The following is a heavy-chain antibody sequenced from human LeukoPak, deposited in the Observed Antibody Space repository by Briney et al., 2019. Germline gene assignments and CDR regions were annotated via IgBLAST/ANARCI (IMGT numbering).Heavy chain of an antibody. CDR3: ARAAYSGSTYYFDH. V-gene: IGHV3-53*01. Sequence: GGSLRLSCAASGFTVRSNYMSWVRQAPGKGLEWFSVLYSGGSTYYADSVKGRFTISRDNSKNTLFLQMNSLRAEDTAVYYCARAAYSGSTYYFDHWGQGTLVTVSS. CDR2: LYSGGST. CDR1: GFTVRSNY. J-gene: IGHJ4*02. D-gene: IGHD1-26*01.